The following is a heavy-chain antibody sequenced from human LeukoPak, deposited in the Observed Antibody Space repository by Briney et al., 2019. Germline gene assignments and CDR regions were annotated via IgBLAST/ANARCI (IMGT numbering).Heavy chain of an antibody. Sequence: GGSLRLSCAASGLTFSSYAMSWVRQAPGKGLEWVSAISGSGGSTYYADSVKGRFTISRDNSKNTLYLQMNSLRAEDTAVYYCTLWAYDSSGYYNQWGQGTMVTVSS. CDR2: ISGSGGST. CDR1: GLTFSSYA. D-gene: IGHD3-22*01. J-gene: IGHJ3*01. CDR3: TLWAYDSSGYYNQ. V-gene: IGHV3-23*01.